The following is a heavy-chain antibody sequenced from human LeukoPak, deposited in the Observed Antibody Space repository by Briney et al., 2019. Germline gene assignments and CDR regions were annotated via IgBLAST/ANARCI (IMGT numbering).Heavy chain of an antibody. CDR1: DGPASSGGYD. J-gene: IGHJ2*01. V-gene: IGHV4-31*03. CDR3: SRVIYPTGYLDL. Sequence: SETLSLTCSVSDGPASSGGYDWTWIRQHPGKGLEWIGYIYNYEITDYSPSLKSRVIISLDTSKNQFSLRLNSVTAADTALYYCSRVIYPTGYLDLWGRGALVTVSS. CDR2: IYNYEIT. D-gene: IGHD3-9*01.